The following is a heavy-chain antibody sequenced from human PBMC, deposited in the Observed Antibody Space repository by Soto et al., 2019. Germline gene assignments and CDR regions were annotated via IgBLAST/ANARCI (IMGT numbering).Heavy chain of an antibody. D-gene: IGHD6-13*01. J-gene: IGHJ5*02. Sequence: PGGSLRLSCAASGFSFSDYSMTWFRQAPGKGLEWVSSISQDNGHTYYANSVKGRFTISRDNAQNSLYLQMNSLRVEDTAVYYCAREPSSSWYDWFDAWGQGTLVTVSS. CDR2: ISQDNGHT. CDR3: AREPSSSWYDWFDA. V-gene: IGHV3-21*01. CDR1: GFSFSDYS.